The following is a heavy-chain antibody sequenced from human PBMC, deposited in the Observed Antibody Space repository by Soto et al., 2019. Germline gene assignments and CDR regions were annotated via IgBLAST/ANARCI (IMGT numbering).Heavy chain of an antibody. CDR3: ARVWYYDSSGYYAFDS. Sequence: QVQLVQSGAEVKKPGASVRVSCKASGDGFSNYGFSWVRKAHGQGLEWMGWISAYDGQTNYTKKFQGRDTMTTDTSSSTASMELRNLTSYDTAGYYCARVWYYDSSGYYAFDSGGLGTLVTVSS. D-gene: IGHD3-22*01. J-gene: IGHJ4*02. CDR2: ISAYDGQT. V-gene: IGHV1-18*01. CDR1: GDGFSNYG.